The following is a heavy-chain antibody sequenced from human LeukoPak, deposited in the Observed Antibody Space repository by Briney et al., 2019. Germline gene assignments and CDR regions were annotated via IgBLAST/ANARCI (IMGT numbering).Heavy chain of an antibody. CDR1: GFTFSSYS. D-gene: IGHD3-10*01. V-gene: IGHV3-21*01. J-gene: IGHJ4*02. CDR3: ARVYWFGSXXXDY. Sequence: GGSLRLSCAASGFTFSSYSMNWVRQAPGKGLEWVSSISSSSSYIYYADSVKGRFTISRDNAKNSLYLQMNSLRAEDTAVYYCARVYWFGSXXXDYWGQGTLVTVSS. CDR2: ISSSSSYI.